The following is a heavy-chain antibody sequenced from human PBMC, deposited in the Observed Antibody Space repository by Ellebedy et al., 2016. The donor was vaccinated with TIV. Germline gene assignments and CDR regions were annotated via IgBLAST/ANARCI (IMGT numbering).Heavy chain of an antibody. CDR2: IYSVGST. J-gene: IGHJ4*02. CDR3: ASNGDKGY. Sequence: GGSLRLSXAASGFTVSNNYMNWVRQAPGKGLEWVSLIYSVGSTHYADSVRGRFTISRDYSKNTLYLQMNSLRAEDTAVYYCASNGDKGYWGQGTLVTVSS. D-gene: IGHD4-23*01. CDR1: GFTVSNNY. V-gene: IGHV3-53*01.